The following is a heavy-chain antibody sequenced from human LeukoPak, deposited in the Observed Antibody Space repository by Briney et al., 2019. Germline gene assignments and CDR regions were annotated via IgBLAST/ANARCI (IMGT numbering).Heavy chain of an antibody. CDR1: GFMLSSNW. CDR3: AKEGRSLQTY. V-gene: IGHV3-7*03. Sequence: GGSLRLSCAASGFMLSSNWMSWVRLAPGKGLEWMANIKEDGTETYYVDSVKGRFTISRDNAKNSLYLQMNSLRVEDTAVYYCAKEGRSLQTYWGQGTLVTVSS. CDR2: IKEDGTET. J-gene: IGHJ4*02. D-gene: IGHD5-24*01.